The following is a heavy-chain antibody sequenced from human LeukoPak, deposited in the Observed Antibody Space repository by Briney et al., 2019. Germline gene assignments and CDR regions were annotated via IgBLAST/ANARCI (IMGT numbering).Heavy chain of an antibody. V-gene: IGHV4-59*12. CDR2: IYYSGST. CDR3: AASTHLIAEDAFDI. J-gene: IGHJ3*02. Sequence: PSETLSLTCTVSGGSISSYYWSWIRQPPGKGLEWIGYIYYSGSTYYNPSLKSRVTISVDTSKNQFSLKLSSVTAADTAVYYCAASTHLIAEDAFDIWGQGTMVTVSS. D-gene: IGHD3-22*01. CDR1: GGSISSYY.